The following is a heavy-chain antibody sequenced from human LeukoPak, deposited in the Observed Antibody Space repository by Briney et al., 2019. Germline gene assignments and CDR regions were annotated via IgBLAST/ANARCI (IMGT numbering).Heavy chain of an antibody. CDR1: GFTFSSYG. CDR2: IWYDGSNK. D-gene: IGHD4-17*01. V-gene: IGHV3-33*01. Sequence: GGSLRLSCAASGFTFSSYGMHWVRQAPGKGLEWVAVIWYDGSNKYYADSVKGRFTISRDNSKNTLYLQMNSLRAEDTAVYYCARDCGDYDAFDIWGQGTMVTVSS. J-gene: IGHJ3*02. CDR3: ARDCGDYDAFDI.